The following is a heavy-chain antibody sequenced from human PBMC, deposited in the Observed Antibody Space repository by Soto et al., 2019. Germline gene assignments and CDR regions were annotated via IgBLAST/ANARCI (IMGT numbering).Heavy chain of an antibody. J-gene: IGHJ4*02. V-gene: IGHV3-21*01. D-gene: IGHD3-22*01. Sequence: GGPLRLCCAASGFTFSSYTMNWVRQAPGKGREWVSSISSGSSYIYYADSMKGRFTISRDNAKNSLYLQMNSLRAEDTAVYYCARGVVSDSGTCYWGLGTLVTVSS. CDR1: GFTFSSYT. CDR2: ISSGSSYI. CDR3: ARGVVSDSGTCY.